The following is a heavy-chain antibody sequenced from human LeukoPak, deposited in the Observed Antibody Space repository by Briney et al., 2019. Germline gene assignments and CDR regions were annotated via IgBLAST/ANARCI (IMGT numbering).Heavy chain of an antibody. V-gene: IGHV1-46*03. CDR3: ARVGPLSSGWSSDAFDI. CDR1: GYTFTSYY. J-gene: IGHJ3*02. D-gene: IGHD6-19*01. Sequence: ASVKVSCKASGYTFTSYYMHWVRQAPGQGLEWMGIINPSGGSTSYAQKFQGRVTMTRDTSTSTVYMELSSLGSEDTAVYYCARVGPLSSGWSSDAFDIWGQGTMVTVSS. CDR2: INPSGGST.